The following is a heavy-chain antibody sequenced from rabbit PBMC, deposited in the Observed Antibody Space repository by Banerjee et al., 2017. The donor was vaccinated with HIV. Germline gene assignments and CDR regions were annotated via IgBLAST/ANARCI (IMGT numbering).Heavy chain of an antibody. V-gene: IGHV1S45*01. Sequence: QEQLEESGGDLVKPEGSLTLTCTASGFSFSNKYVMCWVRQAPGKGLEWIACINTSSGDTVYATWAKGRFTISKASWTTVTLQMTSLTAADTASYFCARYYSYGYAGGTYAANLWGPGTLVTVS. J-gene: IGHJ4*01. D-gene: IGHD6-1*01. CDR2: INTSSGDT. CDR3: ARYYSYGYAGGTYAANL. CDR1: GFSFSNKYV.